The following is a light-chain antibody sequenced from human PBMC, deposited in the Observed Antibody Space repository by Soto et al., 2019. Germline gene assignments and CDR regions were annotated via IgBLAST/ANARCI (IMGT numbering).Light chain of an antibody. CDR3: PQYKDWPPWT. Sequence: EIMMTQSPATLSVSPGERATLSCRASQSVISNLAWYQPKPGQAPRLLIYVASSRATGIPARFSGSGSGTEVTLTLSSLQSEDFAVYYFPQYKDWPPWTLGQGTKVEIK. J-gene: IGKJ1*01. V-gene: IGKV3-15*01. CDR1: QSVISN. CDR2: VAS.